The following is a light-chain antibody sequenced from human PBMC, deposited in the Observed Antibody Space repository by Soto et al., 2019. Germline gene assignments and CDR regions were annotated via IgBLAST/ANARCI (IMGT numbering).Light chain of an antibody. V-gene: IGKV3-20*01. J-gene: IGKJ1*01. CDR1: QSVISSY. CDR3: QQYGRSLWT. Sequence: EIVLTQSPGTLSLSPGERATLSCRASQSVISSYLAWYQQKSGQAPRLFIYGASNRATGIPDRFSGSGSGTDFTLTISRLEPEDLAVYYCQQYGRSLWTFGQGTKVEI. CDR2: GAS.